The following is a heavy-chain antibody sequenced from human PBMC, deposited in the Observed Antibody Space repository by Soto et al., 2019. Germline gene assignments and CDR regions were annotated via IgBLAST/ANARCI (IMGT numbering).Heavy chain of an antibody. CDR3: AMDSSGFMGAFDI. CDR2: INPNSGGT. V-gene: IGHV1-2*04. D-gene: IGHD3-22*01. J-gene: IGHJ3*02. CDR1: GYTFTGYD. Sequence: GASVKVSCKASGYTFTGYDMHWVRQAPGQGLEWMGWINPNSGGTNYAQKFQGWVTMTRDTSISTAYMELSRLRSDDTAVYYCAMDSSGFMGAFDIWGQGTMVTVSS.